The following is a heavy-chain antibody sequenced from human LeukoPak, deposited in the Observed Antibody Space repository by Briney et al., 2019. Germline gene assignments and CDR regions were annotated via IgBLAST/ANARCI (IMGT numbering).Heavy chain of an antibody. Sequence: GGSLRLSCAASGFTFDDYAMHWVRHAPGKGLEWVSGTSWNSGSIVYADSVKGRFTISRDNAKNSLYLQMNSLRAEDTALYYCAKVTGIAAAGPFDYWGQGTLVTVSS. D-gene: IGHD6-13*01. J-gene: IGHJ4*02. CDR1: GFTFDDYA. V-gene: IGHV3-9*01. CDR2: TSWNSGSI. CDR3: AKVTGIAAAGPFDY.